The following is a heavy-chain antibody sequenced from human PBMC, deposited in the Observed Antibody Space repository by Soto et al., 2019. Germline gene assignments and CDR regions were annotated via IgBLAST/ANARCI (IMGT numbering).Heavy chain of an antibody. Sequence: PGGSLRLSCASSGFTFSSYAMSWVRQAPGKGLEWVSAISGSGGSTYYADSVKGRFTISRDNSKNTLYLQMNSLRAEDTAVYYCAKEIVVVVADKGYFEYWGQGTLVNVS. V-gene: IGHV3-23*01. CDR3: AKEIVVVVADKGYFEY. CDR1: GFTFSSYA. J-gene: IGHJ4*02. D-gene: IGHD2-15*01. CDR2: ISGSGGST.